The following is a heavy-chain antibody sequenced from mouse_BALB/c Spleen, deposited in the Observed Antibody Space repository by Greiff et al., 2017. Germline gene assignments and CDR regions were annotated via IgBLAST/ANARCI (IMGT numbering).Heavy chain of an antibody. D-gene: IGHD4-1*01. V-gene: IGHV5-4*02. CDR1: GFTFSDYY. Sequence: VQLVESGGGLVKPGGSLKLSCAASGFTFSDYYMYWVRQTPEKRLEWVATISDGGSYTYYPDSVKGRFTISRDNAKNNLYLQMSSLKSEDTAMYYCAREGGTGTLFAYWGEGTLVTVSA. CDR3: AREGGTGTLFAY. CDR2: ISDGGSYT. J-gene: IGHJ3*01.